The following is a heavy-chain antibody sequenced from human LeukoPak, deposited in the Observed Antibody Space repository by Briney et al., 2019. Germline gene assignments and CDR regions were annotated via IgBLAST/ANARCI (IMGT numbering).Heavy chain of an antibody. J-gene: IGHJ4*02. D-gene: IGHD5-18*01. CDR1: GFTFSSYW. V-gene: IGHV3-7*01. Sequence: PGGSLRLSCAASGFTFSSYWMSWVRQVPGKGLEWVANIQQDGSEKYYVDSVKGRFTISRDNAKTSLYLQMNSLRAEDTAVYYCARGLSGVTGYTYGRGIDYWGQGTLVTVSS. CDR2: IQQDGSEK. CDR3: ARGLSGVTGYTYGRGIDY.